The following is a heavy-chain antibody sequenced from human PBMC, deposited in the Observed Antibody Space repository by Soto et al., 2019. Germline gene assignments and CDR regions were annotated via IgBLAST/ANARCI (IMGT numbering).Heavy chain of an antibody. CDR1: GFTFGDYA. J-gene: IGHJ6*03. D-gene: IGHD3-3*01. CDR2: IRSKAYGGTT. V-gene: IGHV3-49*03. Sequence: EVQLVESGGGLVQPGRSLRLSCTASGFTFGDYAMSWFRQAPGKGLEWVGFIRSKAYGGTTEYAASVKGRFTISRDDSISIAYLQMNSLKTEDTAVYYCTRDHRITIFGVVISYYMDVWGKGTTVTVSS. CDR3: TRDHRITIFGVVISYYMDV.